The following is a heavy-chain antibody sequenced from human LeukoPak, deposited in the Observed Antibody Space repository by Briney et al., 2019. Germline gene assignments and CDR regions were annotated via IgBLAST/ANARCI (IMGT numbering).Heavy chain of an antibody. CDR2: TYYRSTWYN. CDR1: GDSVSSNSVT. V-gene: IGHV6-1*01. D-gene: IGHD2-2*01. Sequence: SQTLSLTCAISGDSVSSNSVTWNWIRQSPSRGLEWLGRTYYRSTWYNDYAVSVRGRITVNPDTSKNQFSLHLNSVTPEDTAVYYLARRLTQYDCFDPWGQGILVTGSS. J-gene: IGHJ5*02. CDR3: ARRLTQYDCFDP.